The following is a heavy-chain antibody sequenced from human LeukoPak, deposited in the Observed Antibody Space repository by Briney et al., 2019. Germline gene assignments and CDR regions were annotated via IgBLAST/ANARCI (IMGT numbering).Heavy chain of an antibody. V-gene: IGHV1-8*01. CDR2: MNPNSGNT. D-gene: IGHD4-17*01. CDR3: ARGRHGDYAYGMDV. J-gene: IGHJ6*02. Sequence: GASVKVSCKASGYTFTSYDINWVRQATGQGLEWMGWMNPNSGNTGYAQKFQGRVTMTRNTSISTAYMELSSLRSEDTAVYYCARGRHGDYAYGMDVWGQGTTVTVSS. CDR1: GYTFTSYD.